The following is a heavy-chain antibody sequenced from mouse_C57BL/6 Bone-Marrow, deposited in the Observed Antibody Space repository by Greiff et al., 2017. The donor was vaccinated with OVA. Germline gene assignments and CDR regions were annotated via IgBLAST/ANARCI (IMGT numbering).Heavy chain of an antibody. D-gene: IGHD1-1*01. CDR1: GYTFTDYE. J-gene: IGHJ3*01. V-gene: IGHV1-15*01. Sequence: QVQLQQSGAELVRPGASVTLSCKASGYTFTDYEMPWVKQTPVHGLEWIGAIDPETGGTAYNQKFKGQAILTADKSSGSAYMELRSLTSEVSAVYYCTRRGGTSYSWFAYWGQGTLVTVSA. CDR2: IDPETGGT. CDR3: TRRGGTSYSWFAY.